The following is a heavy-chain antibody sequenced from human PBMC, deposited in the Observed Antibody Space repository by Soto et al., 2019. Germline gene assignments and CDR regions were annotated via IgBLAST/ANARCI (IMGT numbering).Heavy chain of an antibody. Sequence: PSETLSLTCTVYGGSISSYYWSWIRQPPGKGLEWIGYMYNTGSTIYNPSLKSRVTISVDTSKNQFSLKLNSVTAADTAVYYCAGRGYSGYGPKDYYGMDVWGQGTTVTVAS. CDR3: AGRGYSGYGPKDYYGMDV. CDR2: MYNTGST. J-gene: IGHJ6*02. D-gene: IGHD5-12*01. CDR1: GGSISSYY. V-gene: IGHV4-59*01.